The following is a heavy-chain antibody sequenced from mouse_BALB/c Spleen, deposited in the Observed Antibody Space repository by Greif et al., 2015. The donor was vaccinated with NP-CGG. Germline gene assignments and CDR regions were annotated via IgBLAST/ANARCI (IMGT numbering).Heavy chain of an antibody. Sequence: QVQLQQPGAELAKPGASVKMSCKASGYTFTSYWMHWVKQRPGQGLEWIGYINPSTGYTEYNQKFKDKATLTADKSSSTAYMQLSSLTSEDSAVYYSARYYYAMDYWGQGTSVTVSS. CDR1: GYTFTSYW. J-gene: IGHJ4*01. CDR2: INPSTGYT. V-gene: IGHV1-7*01. CDR3: ARYYYAMDY.